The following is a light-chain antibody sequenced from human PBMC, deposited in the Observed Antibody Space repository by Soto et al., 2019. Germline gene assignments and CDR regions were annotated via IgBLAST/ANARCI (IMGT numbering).Light chain of an antibody. Sequence: QSALTQPASVSGSPGQSITISCTGTSSDVGSHNLVSWYQQHPGQAPKLMIYEVSKRPLGVSVRFSASKSGNTASLTSSGLQAEDEADYYCCSYGGSRAVFGGGTQLTVL. J-gene: IGLJ7*01. CDR1: SSDVGSHNL. CDR3: CSYGGSRAV. CDR2: EVS. V-gene: IGLV2-23*02.